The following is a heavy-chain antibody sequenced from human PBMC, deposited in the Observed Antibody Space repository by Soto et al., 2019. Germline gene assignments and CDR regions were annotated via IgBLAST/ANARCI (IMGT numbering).Heavy chain of an antibody. V-gene: IGHV4-61*08. CDR1: GGSSSSGGYY. J-gene: IGHJ5*02. D-gene: IGHD3-16*02. CDR2: IYYSGST. Sequence: PSETLSLTCTVVGGSSSSGGYYWSWIRQPPGKGLEWIGYIYYSGSTNYNPSLKSRVTISVDTSKNQFSLKLSSVTAADTAVYYCAREGAITFGGVIVRAHTWFDPWGQGTLVTVSS. CDR3: AREGAITFGGVIVRAHTWFDP.